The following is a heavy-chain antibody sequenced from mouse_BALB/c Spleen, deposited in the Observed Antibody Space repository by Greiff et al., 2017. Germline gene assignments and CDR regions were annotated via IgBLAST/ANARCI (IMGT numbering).Heavy chain of an antibody. V-gene: IGHV1-82*01. J-gene: IGHJ4*01. CDR2: IYPGDGAT. D-gene: IGHD3-2*01. Sequence: VQLQQSGPELVKPGASLKISCKASGYAFSSFWMNWVMQRPGPGLEWIGRIYPGDGATNYNGTFKGKSTLTADKSSSTAYMQLSSLTSVDAAVYFCARDSSGRYAMDYGGQGTSVTVSA. CDR1: GYAFSSFW. CDR3: ARDSSGRYAMDY.